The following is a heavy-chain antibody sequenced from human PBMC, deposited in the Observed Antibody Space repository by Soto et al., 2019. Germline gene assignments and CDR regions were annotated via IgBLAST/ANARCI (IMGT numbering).Heavy chain of an antibody. Sequence: PGGSLRLSCAASGFTFSSYAMSWVRQAPGKGLEWVSAISGRGGSTYYADTVKGRFTISRDNSKNTLYLQMNSLRAEDTTEYYCAKILFPLFARPKKYYNYYLDVGGKGTSVTV. D-gene: IGHD3-10*02. V-gene: IGHV3-23*01. CDR1: GFTFSSYA. CDR3: AKILFPLFARPKKYYNYYLDV. CDR2: ISGRGGST. J-gene: IGHJ6*03.